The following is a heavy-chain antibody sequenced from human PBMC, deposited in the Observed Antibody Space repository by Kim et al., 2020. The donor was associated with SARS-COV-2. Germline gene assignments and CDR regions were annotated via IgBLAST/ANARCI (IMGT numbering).Heavy chain of an antibody. J-gene: IGHJ3*02. D-gene: IGHD3-10*01. CDR1: GGTFSSYA. Sequence: SVKVSCKASGGTFSSYAISWVRQAPGQGLEWMGGIIPIFGTANYAQKFQGRVTITADKSTSTAYMELSSLRSEDTAVYYCARGKDRMVRGKKVHDAFDIWGQGTMVTVSS. V-gene: IGHV1-69*06. CDR2: IIPIFGTA. CDR3: ARGKDRMVRGKKVHDAFDI.